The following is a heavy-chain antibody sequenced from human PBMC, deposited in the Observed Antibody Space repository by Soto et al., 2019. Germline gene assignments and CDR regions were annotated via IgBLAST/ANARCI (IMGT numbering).Heavy chain of an antibody. J-gene: IGHJ4*02. V-gene: IGHV3-30-3*01. CDR1: GFTFSSYA. CDR3: ARDQSLSNIAVAGPFDY. Sequence: QVQLVESGGGVVQPGRSLRLSCAASGFTFSSYAMHWVRQAPGKGLEWVAVISYDGSNKYYADFVKGRFTISRDNSKNTLYLQMNSLRAEDTAVYYCARDQSLSNIAVAGPFDYWGQGTLVTVSS. D-gene: IGHD6-19*01. CDR2: ISYDGSNK.